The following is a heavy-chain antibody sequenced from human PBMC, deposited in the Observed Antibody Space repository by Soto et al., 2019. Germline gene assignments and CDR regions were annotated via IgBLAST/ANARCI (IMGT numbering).Heavy chain of an antibody. CDR1: GFTFSSYS. D-gene: IGHD6-13*01. V-gene: IGHV3-21*01. CDR2: ISSTSSYI. Sequence: EVQLVESGGGLVKPGGSLRLSCAASGFTFSSYSMNWVRQAPGKGLEWVSSISSTSSYIYYADSVKGRFTISRDNAKNSLYLQMNSLRAEDTAVYYCARVTSSSWQFDYWGQGTLVTVSS. J-gene: IGHJ4*02. CDR3: ARVTSSSWQFDY.